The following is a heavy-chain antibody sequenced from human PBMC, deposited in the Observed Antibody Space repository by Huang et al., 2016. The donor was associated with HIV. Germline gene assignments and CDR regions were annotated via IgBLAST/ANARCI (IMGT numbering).Heavy chain of an antibody. Sequence: EPHLVESGGGLVKPGESLRLSCAASGFIFSNYNINWVRQAPGKGLEWVSSISSDIDYIYYRDSVKGRFTISRDNAKNSLYLEMNSLTAEDTAVYYCARVPYSSSGPDYFDFWGQGTLVTVSS. CDR3: ARVPYSSSGPDYFDF. CDR1: GFIFSNYN. CDR2: ISSDIDYI. J-gene: IGHJ4*02. V-gene: IGHV3-21*01. D-gene: IGHD3-22*01.